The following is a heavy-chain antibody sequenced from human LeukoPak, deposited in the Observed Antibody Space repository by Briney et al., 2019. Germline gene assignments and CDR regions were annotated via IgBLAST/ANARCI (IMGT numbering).Heavy chain of an antibody. CDR1: GGSISSGSYY. V-gene: IGHV4-61*02. CDR3: ARVYGDSTGVDY. D-gene: IGHD4-17*01. J-gene: IGHJ4*02. Sequence: PSETLSLTCTVSGGSISSGSYYWRWIRQPAGKGLEWIGRIYTSGSTNYNPSLKSRVTISVDTSKNQFSLKLSSVTAADTAVYYCARVYGDSTGVDYWGQGTLVIVSS. CDR2: IYTSGST.